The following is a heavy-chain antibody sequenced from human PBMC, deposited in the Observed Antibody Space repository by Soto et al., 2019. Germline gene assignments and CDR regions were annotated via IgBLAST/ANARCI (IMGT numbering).Heavy chain of an antibody. CDR1: GFTFSSYA. D-gene: IGHD3-3*01. V-gene: IGHV3-30-3*01. J-gene: IGHJ6*02. CDR3: ASALKYYDFWGGYYTTISYYGMEV. CDR2: ISYDGSNK. Sequence: SLRLSCAASGFTFSSYAMHWVRQAPCKGLEWVAVISYDGSNKYYADSVKGRFTISIDNSKNTLYLQMNSLRAEDTAVYYCASALKYYDFWGGYYTTISYYGMEVWDQGSRIVVS.